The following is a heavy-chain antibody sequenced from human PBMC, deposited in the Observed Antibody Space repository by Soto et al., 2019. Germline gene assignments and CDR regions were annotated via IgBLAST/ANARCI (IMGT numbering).Heavy chain of an antibody. CDR2: ISAYNGNT. CDR3: ARVGVVPAAIPGDY. Sequence: GPVKVSCKASCYTFTSYGISWVRQAPGQGLEWMGWISAYNGNTNYAQKLQGRVTMTTDTSTSTAYMELRSLRSDDTAVYYCARVGVVPAAIPGDYWGQGTLVTVSS. D-gene: IGHD2-2*02. V-gene: IGHV1-18*04. J-gene: IGHJ4*02. CDR1: CYTFTSYG.